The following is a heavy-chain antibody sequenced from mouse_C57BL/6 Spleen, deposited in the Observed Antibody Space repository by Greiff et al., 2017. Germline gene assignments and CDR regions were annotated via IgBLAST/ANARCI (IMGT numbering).Heavy chain of an antibody. D-gene: IGHD2-4*01. J-gene: IGHJ1*03. CDR2: IYPGSGST. CDR1: GYTFTSYW. Sequence: QVHVKQSGAELVKPGASVKMSCKASGYTFTSYWITWVKQRPGQGLEWIGDIYPGSGSTNYNEKFKSKATLTVDTSSSTAYMQLSSLTSEDSAVYYCARSMGLRRYFDVWGTGTTVTVSS. CDR3: ARSMGLRRYFDV. V-gene: IGHV1-55*01.